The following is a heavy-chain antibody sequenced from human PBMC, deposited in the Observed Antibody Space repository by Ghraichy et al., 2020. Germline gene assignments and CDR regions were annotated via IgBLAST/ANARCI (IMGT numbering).Heavy chain of an antibody. J-gene: IGHJ5*02. V-gene: IGHV3-7*01. D-gene: IGHD3-10*01. Sequence: GGSLRLSCVASGFTFSSYWMSWVRQAPGRGLEWVANIKQDGSEKYYVDSVKGRFSISRDNAKNSLYLQMNSLRAEDTAVYHCVAGGFGRWFDPWGQGILVTVSS. CDR3: VAGGFGRWFDP. CDR1: GFTFSSYW. CDR2: IKQDGSEK.